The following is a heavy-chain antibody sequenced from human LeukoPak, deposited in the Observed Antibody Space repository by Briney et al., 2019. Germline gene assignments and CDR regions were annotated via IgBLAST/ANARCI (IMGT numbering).Heavy chain of an antibody. V-gene: IGHV5-51*01. CDR1: GYSFTSYW. J-gene: IGHJ5*02. D-gene: IGHD3-9*01. Sequence: GESLKISCKGSGYSFTSYWIGWVRQMPGKGLEWMGIIYPGDSDTRYSPSFQGQVTISADKSISTAYLQWSSLKASDTAMYYCARQKTAYDILTGYPSNWFDPWGQGTLVTVSS. CDR2: IYPGDSDT. CDR3: ARQKTAYDILTGYPSNWFDP.